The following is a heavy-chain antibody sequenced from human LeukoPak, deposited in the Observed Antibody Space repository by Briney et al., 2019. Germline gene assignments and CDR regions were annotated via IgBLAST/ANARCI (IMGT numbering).Heavy chain of an antibody. CDR3: ARGRYYGMDV. CDR2: VNSDGSST. Sequence: GGSLRLSCAASGFTFTSYWMHWVRQAPGKGLVWVSRVNSDGSSTTYADPVKGRFTISRDNAKNTLYLQMSSLRAEDTAVYYCARGRYYGMDVWGQGTTVTVSS. J-gene: IGHJ6*02. V-gene: IGHV3-74*01. CDR1: GFTFTSYW.